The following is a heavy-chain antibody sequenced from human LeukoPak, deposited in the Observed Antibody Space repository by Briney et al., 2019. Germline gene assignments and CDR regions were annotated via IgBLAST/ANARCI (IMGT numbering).Heavy chain of an antibody. V-gene: IGHV3-74*01. CDR1: GFTFSTYE. CDR3: AREGGYSSGWTEGYFDY. CDR2: INSDGSST. J-gene: IGHJ4*02. Sequence: PGGSLRLSCAASGFTFSTYEMNWVRQAPGKGLVWVSRINSDGSSTSYADSVKGRFTISRDNAKNTLYLQMNSLRAEDTAVYYCAREGGYSSGWTEGYFDYWGQGTLVTVSS. D-gene: IGHD6-19*01.